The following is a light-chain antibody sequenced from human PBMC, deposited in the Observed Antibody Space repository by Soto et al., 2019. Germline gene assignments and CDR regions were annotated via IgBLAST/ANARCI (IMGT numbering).Light chain of an antibody. Sequence: VLTQSPATLSLSPGQRATLSCRASQNISNYVAWYQQKPGQAPRLLISDASNRATDIPARFSGSGSGTDFTLTISSLEPEDFGVYYCQQRRYWPPLTFGGGTKVQIK. J-gene: IGKJ4*01. V-gene: IGKV3-11*01. CDR2: DAS. CDR1: QNISNY. CDR3: QQRRYWPPLT.